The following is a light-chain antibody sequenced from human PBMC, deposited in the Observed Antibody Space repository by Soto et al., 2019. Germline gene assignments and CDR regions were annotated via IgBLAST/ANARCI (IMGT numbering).Light chain of an antibody. CDR3: QQYNSYSWT. CDR1: QSISSW. V-gene: IGKV1-5*01. CDR2: DAS. Sequence: DIQMTQSPSTLSASVGDRVTITCRASQSISSWLAWYQQKPGKAPKLLIYDASILDSGVPSRFSGSGSGTDFALTISSLQPDDFATYYCQQYNSYSWTFGQGTKVEIK. J-gene: IGKJ1*01.